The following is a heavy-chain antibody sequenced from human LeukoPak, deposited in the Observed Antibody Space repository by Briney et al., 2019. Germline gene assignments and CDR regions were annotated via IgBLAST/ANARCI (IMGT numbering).Heavy chain of an antibody. J-gene: IGHJ5*02. D-gene: IGHD2-2*01. CDR1: GFTFSSYE. V-gene: IGHV3-48*03. Sequence: GGSLRLSCAASGFTFSSYEMNWVRQAPGKGLEWVSYISSSGSTTYYADSVKGRFTISRDNSKNTLYLRMNSLRGEDTAVYYCAKLTRGYCSSTACPNWFDPWGQGTLVTVSS. CDR2: ISSSGSTT. CDR3: AKLTRGYCSSTACPNWFDP.